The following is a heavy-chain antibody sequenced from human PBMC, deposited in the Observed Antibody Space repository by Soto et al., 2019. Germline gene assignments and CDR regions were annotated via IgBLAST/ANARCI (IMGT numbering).Heavy chain of an antibody. V-gene: IGHV1-2*04. CDR2: INPNSGGT. CDR1: GYTFTGYY. D-gene: IGHD7-27*01. CDR3: GRDVTGDIRGDAFDI. J-gene: IGHJ3*02. Sequence: ASVKVSCKASGYTFTGYYMHWVRQAPGQGLEWTGWINPNSGGTNYAQKFQGWVTMTRDTSISTAYMELSRLRSDDTAVYYCGRDVTGDIRGDAFDIWGQGTMVTVSS.